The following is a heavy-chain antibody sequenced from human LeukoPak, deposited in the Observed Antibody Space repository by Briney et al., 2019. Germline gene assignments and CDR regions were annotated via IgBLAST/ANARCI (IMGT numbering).Heavy chain of an antibody. Sequence: SQTLSLTCAISGDSVSSNSAAWNWIRQSPSRGLEWLGRTYYRSKWYSYYAASVKSRITINPDTSKNQFPLQLKSVTPEDTAVYYCARRLTQYDCFDPWGQGILVTVSS. CDR2: TYYRSKWYS. J-gene: IGHJ5*02. D-gene: IGHD2-2*01. CDR1: GDSVSSNSAA. CDR3: ARRLTQYDCFDP. V-gene: IGHV6-1*01.